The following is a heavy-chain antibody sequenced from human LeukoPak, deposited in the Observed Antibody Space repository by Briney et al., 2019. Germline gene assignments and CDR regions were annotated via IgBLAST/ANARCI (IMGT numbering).Heavy chain of an antibody. J-gene: IGHJ4*02. V-gene: IGHV1-18*01. CDR3: ARDRSRGIWFGELILDY. D-gene: IGHD3-10*01. CDR1: GYTFTSYG. CDR2: ISAYNGNT. Sequence: GASVKVSCKASGYTFTSYGISWVRQAPGQGLEWMGWISAYNGNTNYAQKLQGRVTMTTDTSTSTAYMELRSLRSDDTAVYYCARDRSRGIWFGELILDYWGQGTLVTVSS.